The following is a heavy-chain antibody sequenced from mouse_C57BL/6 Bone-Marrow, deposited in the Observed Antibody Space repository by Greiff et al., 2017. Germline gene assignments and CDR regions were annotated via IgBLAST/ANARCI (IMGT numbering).Heavy chain of an antibody. J-gene: IGHJ2*01. Sequence: EVKLMESGGGLVKPGGSLKLSCAASGFTFSDSGMHWVRQAPEKGLEWVAYISSGSSTIYYADTVKGRFTISRDNATNTLFLQMTSLRSEDAAMYYCARGGHGSSLDYWGQGTTLTVSS. V-gene: IGHV5-17*01. CDR1: GFTFSDSG. CDR3: ARGGHGSSLDY. CDR2: ISSGSSTI. D-gene: IGHD1-1*01.